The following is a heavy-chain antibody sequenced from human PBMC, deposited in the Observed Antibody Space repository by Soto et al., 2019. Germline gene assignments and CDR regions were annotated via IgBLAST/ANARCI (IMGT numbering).Heavy chain of an antibody. D-gene: IGHD4-17*01. Sequence: PSGTLALTCTVSGGSVTNSSYYWGWIRQSPGKGLEWIGSVYYRGRSYSKSSVKSRVTISVDTSKNRFSLSLNSVTASDTAVYFCVSQRTTVPTQAYCDDWGPGDRGTVYS. CDR1: GGSVTNSSYY. CDR3: VSQRTTVPTQAYCDD. V-gene: IGHV4-39*01. J-gene: IGHJ4*02. CDR2: VYYRGRS.